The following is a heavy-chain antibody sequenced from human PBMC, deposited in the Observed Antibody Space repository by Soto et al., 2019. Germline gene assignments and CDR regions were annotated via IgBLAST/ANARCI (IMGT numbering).Heavy chain of an antibody. D-gene: IGHD2-2*01. CDR1: GYTFTAYY. V-gene: IGHV1-2*02. Sequence: ASVKVSCKASGYTFTAYYMHWVRQAPGQGLEWMGWINPNSGVTNYAQKFQGRVSVTRDTSISPAYMELSSFRCDDTGVYYWARDVVVEPAAHLHQIWGSGTLVTVSS. CDR3: ARDVVVEPAAHLHQI. J-gene: IGHJ2*01. CDR2: INPNSGVT.